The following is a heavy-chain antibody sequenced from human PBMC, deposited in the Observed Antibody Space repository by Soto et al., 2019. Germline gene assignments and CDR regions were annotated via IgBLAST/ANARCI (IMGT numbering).Heavy chain of an antibody. V-gene: IGHV1-46*01. D-gene: IGHD3-3*01. CDR2: INPHGGST. J-gene: IGHJ5*02. CDR3: ARSSGGNFGIIIEGSNWFYP. Sequence: ASVKVSCKAPGDTFTSYYLNWVRQAPGQGLEWMGVINPHGGSTKYAKKFQVRITMTRDTSRSTVYMELSSLRSDDTSIYYCARSSGGNFGIIIEGSNWFYPWGKGTLVTVSS. CDR1: GDTFTSYY.